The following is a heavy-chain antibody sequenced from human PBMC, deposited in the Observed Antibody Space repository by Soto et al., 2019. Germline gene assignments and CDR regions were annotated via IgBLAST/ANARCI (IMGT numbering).Heavy chain of an antibody. Sequence: DVQLLESGGGLVQPEGSLRLSCAASGFTFSSYAMGWVRQGPGKGLEWVAVVSIGGSTHYADSVRGQFTISRDNSKNTLSPQMNSLTAEDTAVYFCAKLRGAGGHFDYWGQGALVTVSS. CDR2: VSIGGST. CDR3: AKLRGAGGHFDY. J-gene: IGHJ4*02. CDR1: GFTFSSYA. D-gene: IGHD2-15*01. V-gene: IGHV3-23*01.